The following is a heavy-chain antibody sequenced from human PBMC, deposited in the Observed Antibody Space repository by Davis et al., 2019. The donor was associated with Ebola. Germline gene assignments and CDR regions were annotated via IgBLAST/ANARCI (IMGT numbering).Heavy chain of an antibody. J-gene: IGHJ3*02. CDR2: IASSGGRT. D-gene: IGHD2-2*01. CDR3: AKTSGYDCSGTTCEGSAFDI. Sequence: PGGSLRLSCAASGFTFATFAMSWVRQAPGKGLEWVSTIASSGGRTYGADSVRGRFTISRDNSKNTMYLQMNSLRADDTAIYSCAKTSGYDCSGTTCEGSAFDIWGQGTTVTVSS. V-gene: IGHV3-23*01. CDR1: GFTFATFA.